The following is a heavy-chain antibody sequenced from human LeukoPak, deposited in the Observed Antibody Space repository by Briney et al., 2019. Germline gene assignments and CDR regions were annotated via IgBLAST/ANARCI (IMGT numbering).Heavy chain of an antibody. J-gene: IGHJ6*02. D-gene: IGHD3-3*01. CDR3: ARDLRAYYDFSYGMDV. V-gene: IGHV4-31*03. Sequence: SQTLSLTCTVSGGSISSCGYYWRWIRQHPGKGLEWIGYIYYIGSTYYNPSLKSRVTISVDTSKNQFSLKLSSVTAADTAVYYCARDLRAYYDFSYGMDVWGQGTTVTVSS. CDR1: GGSISSCGYY. CDR2: IYYIGST.